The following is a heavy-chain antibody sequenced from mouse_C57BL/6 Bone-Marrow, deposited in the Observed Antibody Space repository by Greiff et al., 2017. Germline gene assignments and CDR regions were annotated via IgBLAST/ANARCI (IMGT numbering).Heavy chain of an antibody. CDR2: IHPYNGGT. V-gene: IGHV1-19*01. CDR3: ASGGGLLPFAY. D-gene: IGHD2-3*01. CDR1: GYTFTDYY. Sequence: VQLQQSGPVLVKPGASVKMSCKASGYTFTDYYMNWVKQSHGKSLEWIGVIHPYNGGTRYNQKLKGKATLTVDKSSSTAYMELNSLTSEDSAVYYCASGGGLLPFAYWGQGTLVTVSA. J-gene: IGHJ3*01.